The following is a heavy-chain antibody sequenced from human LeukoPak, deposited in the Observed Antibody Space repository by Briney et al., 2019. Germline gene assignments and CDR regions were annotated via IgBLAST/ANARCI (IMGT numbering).Heavy chain of an antibody. J-gene: IGHJ6*03. CDR2: IKQDGSEK. D-gene: IGHD2-2*01. CDR1: GFTFSRNW. Sequence: PGGSLRLSCAASGFTFSRNWMTWVRQAPGKGLEWVANIKQDGSEKYYVDSVKGRFTISRDNAKNSLYLQMNSLRAEDTAVYYCARVHVDIVVVPAARFTYYYYMDVWGKGTTVTISS. V-gene: IGHV3-7*01. CDR3: ARVHVDIVVVPAARFTYYYYMDV.